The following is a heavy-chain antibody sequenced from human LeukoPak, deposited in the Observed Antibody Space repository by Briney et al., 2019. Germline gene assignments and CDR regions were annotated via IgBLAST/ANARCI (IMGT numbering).Heavy chain of an antibody. CDR1: GFTFGDYA. D-gene: IGHD3-3*01. V-gene: IGHV3-49*04. J-gene: IGHJ4*02. CDR3: FATRYDFWSGYYTGDFDY. Sequence: GGSLRLSCTASGFTFGDYAMSWVRQAPGKGLEWVGFIRSKAYGGTTEYAASVKGRFTISRDDSKSIAYLQMNSLKTEDTAVHYCFATRYDFWSGYYTGDFDYWGQGTLVTVSS. CDR2: IRSKAYGGTT.